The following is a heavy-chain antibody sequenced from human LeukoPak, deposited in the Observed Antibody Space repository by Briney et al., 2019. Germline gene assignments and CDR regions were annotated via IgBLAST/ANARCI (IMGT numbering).Heavy chain of an antibody. CDR3: ARNIVGPRQVDY. CDR1: GGSISSYY. CDR2: IYHSGTT. J-gene: IGHJ4*02. Sequence: SETLSLTCTVSGGSISSYYWSWIRQPPGKGLEWIGYIYHSGTTNYNPSLKSRVTISVDTSKSQFSLKLGSVTAADTAIYYCARNIVGPRQVDYWGQGTLVTVSS. D-gene: IGHD1-26*01. V-gene: IGHV4-59*01.